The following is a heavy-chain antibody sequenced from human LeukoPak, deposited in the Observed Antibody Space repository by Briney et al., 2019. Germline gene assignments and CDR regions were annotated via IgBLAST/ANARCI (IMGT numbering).Heavy chain of an antibody. J-gene: IGHJ3*02. CDR2: ISSRSSYI. Sequence: GGSLRLSCAASGFTFSSYSMDWVRQAPGKGLEWVSSISSRSSYIYYADSVKGRFTISRDNAKNSLYLQMNSLRAEDTAVYYCARERPVTYAFDIWGQGTMVTVSS. V-gene: IGHV3-21*01. CDR1: GFTFSSYS. D-gene: IGHD4-11*01. CDR3: ARERPVTYAFDI.